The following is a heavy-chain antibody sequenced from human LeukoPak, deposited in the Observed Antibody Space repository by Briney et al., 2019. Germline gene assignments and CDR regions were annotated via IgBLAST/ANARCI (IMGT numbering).Heavy chain of an antibody. V-gene: IGHV3-20*04. CDR1: GFTFDDYG. J-gene: IGHJ4*02. CDR3: ARDYCGGDCYPFDY. Sequence: RPGGSLSLSCAVSGFTFDDYGMSWVRQAPGKGLEWVSGINWNGGSTGYADSVKGRFTISRDSAKKSVYLKMNSLRGEDTALYYCARDYCGGDCYPFDYWGQGTLVTVSS. D-gene: IGHD2-21*02. CDR2: INWNGGST.